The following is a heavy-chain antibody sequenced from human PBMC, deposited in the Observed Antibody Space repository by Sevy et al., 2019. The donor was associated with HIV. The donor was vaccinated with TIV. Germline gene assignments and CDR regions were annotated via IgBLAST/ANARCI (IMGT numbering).Heavy chain of an antibody. Sequence: GGSLRLSCAASGFTFSANWMNWVRQAPGKGLEWVANIKADGSDKHYVDSVEGRFTISRDNAKNLLFLQMNSLRVEDTAVYYCAHETFGRFESWGQGSLITVSS. J-gene: IGHJ4*02. CDR1: GFTFSANW. CDR2: IKADGSDK. CDR3: AHETFGRFES. V-gene: IGHV3-7*01. D-gene: IGHD3-16*01.